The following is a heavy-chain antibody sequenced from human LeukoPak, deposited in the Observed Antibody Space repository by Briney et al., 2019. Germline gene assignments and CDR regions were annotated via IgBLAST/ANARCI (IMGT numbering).Heavy chain of an antibody. CDR1: GDSIRSHY. Sequence: PSETLSLTCSVSGDSIRSHYWSWTRQPPGKRPEWIGHVFFTGSTTYNPTLEGRVTISIDTSGSQFSLKLTSVTAADTAVYYCARVEWELLGAHLWGQGILLSVSS. CDR3: ARVEWELLGAHL. D-gene: IGHD1-26*01. J-gene: IGHJ4*02. V-gene: IGHV4-59*11. CDR2: VFFTGST.